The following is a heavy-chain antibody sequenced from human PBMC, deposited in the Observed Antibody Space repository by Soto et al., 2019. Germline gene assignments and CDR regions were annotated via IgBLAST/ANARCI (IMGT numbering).Heavy chain of an antibody. CDR3: AREGSFYGTNSDWYFDL. Sequence: QVQLVESGGGLVKPGGSLRLSCAASGFTFSDDYMSWIRQAPGKGLEWVSSISSSGSRIYYADSVKGRFTFSRDNARTSPYLQMTSLRLDDTALYYCAREGSFYGTNSDWYFDLWGRGALVTVSS. CDR1: GFTFSDDY. D-gene: IGHD2-8*01. J-gene: IGHJ2*01. CDR2: ISSSGSRI. V-gene: IGHV3-11*01.